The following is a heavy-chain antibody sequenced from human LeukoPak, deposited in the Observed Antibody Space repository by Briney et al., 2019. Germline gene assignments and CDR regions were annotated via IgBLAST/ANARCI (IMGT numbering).Heavy chain of an antibody. CDR1: GFTFSSYG. CDR3: ARSPGILGTNYFDY. D-gene: IGHD1-26*01. CDR2: IRYDGSNK. J-gene: IGHJ4*02. Sequence: GGSLRLSCGASGFTFSSYGMHWVRQAPGKGLEWVAFIRYDGSNKYYADSVKGRFTISGDSSKNTLYLQMNSLRAEDTSVYYCARSPGILGTNYFDYWGQGTLVTVSS. V-gene: IGHV3-30*02.